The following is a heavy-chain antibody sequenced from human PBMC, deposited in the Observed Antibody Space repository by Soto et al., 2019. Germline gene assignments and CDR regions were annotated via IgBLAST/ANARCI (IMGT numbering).Heavy chain of an antibody. D-gene: IGHD3-22*01. V-gene: IGHV1-69*02. CDR2: IIPILGIA. J-gene: IGHJ6*02. CDR3: ARHDYYDSSGSSYYGMDV. Sequence: SVKVSCKASGGAFSSYTISWVRQAPGQGLEWMGRIIPILGIANYAQKFQGRVTITADKSTSTAYMELNSLRAEDTAVYYCARHDYYDSSGSSYYGMDVWGQGTTVTVSS. CDR1: GGAFSSYT.